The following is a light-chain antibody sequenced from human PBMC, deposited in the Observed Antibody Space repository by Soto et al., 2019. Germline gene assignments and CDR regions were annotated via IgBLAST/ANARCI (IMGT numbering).Light chain of an antibody. J-gene: IGKJ5*01. CDR2: DAS. V-gene: IGKV3-15*01. CDR3: QQYNDWPPRIT. CDR1: QSVRSN. Sequence: EIVLTQSPATLSVSPGERVTLSCWASQSVRSNLAWYLQKPGQAPRLLTYDASTRATGIPARFSGSGSGTEFTLTISSLQSEDFAVYFCQQYNDWPPRITFGQGTRLEIK.